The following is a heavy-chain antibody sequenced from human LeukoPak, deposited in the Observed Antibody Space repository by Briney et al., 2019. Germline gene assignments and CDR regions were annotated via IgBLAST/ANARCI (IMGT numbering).Heavy chain of an antibody. Sequence: SETLSLTCTVSGGSISSYYWSWIRQPPGKGLEWIGYIYYSGSTNYNPSLKSRVTISVDTSKNQFSLKLSSVTAADTAVYYCARGHNYGRLWDDWGQGTLATVSS. CDR2: IYYSGST. D-gene: IGHD5-18*01. CDR3: ARGHNYGRLWDD. CDR1: GGSISSYY. J-gene: IGHJ4*02. V-gene: IGHV4-59*01.